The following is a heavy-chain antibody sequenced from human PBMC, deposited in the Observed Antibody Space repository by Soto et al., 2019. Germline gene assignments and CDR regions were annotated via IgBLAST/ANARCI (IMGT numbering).Heavy chain of an antibody. CDR1: GYIFTSYG. J-gene: IGHJ5*02. D-gene: IGHD4-17*01. V-gene: IGHV1-18*04. CDR2: ISAYNGNT. CDR3: ARVFSVASDYGWFDP. Sequence: GAPVKVSCKASGYIFTSYGIIWVRQATRQGLEWMGWISAYNGNTNYAQKLQGRVTMTTDTSTSTAYMELRSLRSDDTAVYYCARVFSVASDYGWFDPWGQGTLVTVPS.